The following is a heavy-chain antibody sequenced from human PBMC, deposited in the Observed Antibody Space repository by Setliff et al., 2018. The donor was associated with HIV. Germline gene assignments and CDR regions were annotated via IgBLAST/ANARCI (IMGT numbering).Heavy chain of an antibody. V-gene: IGHV4-59*11. CDR2: LYYSGST. CDR1: GDSISSHY. J-gene: IGHJ6*02. Sequence: SETLSLTCTVSGDSISSHYWSWIRQPPGKGLEWIGTLYYSGSTSYSSSLKSRVTISGDTSKNQFSLKVSSVTAADTAVYYCARPVSKYFYGMDVWGLGTTVTVSS. CDR3: ARPVSKYFYGMDV. D-gene: IGHD6-19*01.